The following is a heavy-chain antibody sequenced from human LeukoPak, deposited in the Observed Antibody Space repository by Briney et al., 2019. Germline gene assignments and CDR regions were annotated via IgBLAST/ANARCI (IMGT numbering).Heavy chain of an antibody. CDR2: IYSGGST. D-gene: IGHD3-22*01. CDR1: GFTVSSNY. CDR3: ARGIDTAMVTWEKDYYDSSGYHYFDY. Sequence: TGGSLRLSCAASGFTVSSNYMSWVRQAPGKGLEWVSVIYSGGSTYYADSVKGRFTISRDNSKNTLYLQMNSLRSEDRAVYYCARGIDTAMVTWEKDYYDSSGYHYFDYWGQGTLVNVYS. V-gene: IGHV3-53*01. J-gene: IGHJ4*02.